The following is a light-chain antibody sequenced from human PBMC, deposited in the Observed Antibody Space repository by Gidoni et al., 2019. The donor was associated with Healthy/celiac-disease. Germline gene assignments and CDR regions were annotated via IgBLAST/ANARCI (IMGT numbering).Light chain of an antibody. V-gene: IGKV1-39*01. CDR3: QQSYSTPLT. CDR1: QSISSY. J-gene: IGKJ4*01. CDR2: AAS. Sequence: DIQMTPSPSSLSASVGDRVTTTCRASQSISSYLNWYQQKPGQAPKLLIYAASSLPSGVPSRFSGSGSGTDFTLTISSLQPEDFATYYCQQSYSTPLTFGRGTKVEIK.